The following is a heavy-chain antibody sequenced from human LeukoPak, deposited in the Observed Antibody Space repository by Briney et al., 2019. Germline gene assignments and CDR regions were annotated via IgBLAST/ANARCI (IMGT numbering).Heavy chain of an antibody. CDR3: ARHTPVGLLWFGEPFKGTNWFDP. D-gene: IGHD3-10*01. V-gene: IGHV4-59*08. J-gene: IGHJ5*02. CDR1: GGSISSYY. Sequence: AETLSLTCTVSGGSISSYYWSWIRQPPGKGLEWIGYIYYSGSTNYNPSLKSRVTISVDTSKNQFSLKLSSVTAADTAVYYCARHTPVGLLWFGEPFKGTNWFDPWGQGTLVTVSS. CDR2: IYYSGST.